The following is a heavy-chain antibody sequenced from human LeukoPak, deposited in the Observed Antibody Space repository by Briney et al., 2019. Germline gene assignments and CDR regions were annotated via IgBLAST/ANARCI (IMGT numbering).Heavy chain of an antibody. CDR1: GFTFSSYA. V-gene: IGHV3-64D*06. D-gene: IGHD5-18*01. Sequence: GGSLRLSCSASGFTFSSYAMHWVRQAPGKGLGYVSAISSNGGSTYYADSVKGRFTISRDNSKNTLYLQMSSLRAEDTAVYYCARSNTAMAPNYYYYGMDVWGQGTTVTVSS. CDR2: ISSNGGST. CDR3: ARSNTAMAPNYYYYGMDV. J-gene: IGHJ6*02.